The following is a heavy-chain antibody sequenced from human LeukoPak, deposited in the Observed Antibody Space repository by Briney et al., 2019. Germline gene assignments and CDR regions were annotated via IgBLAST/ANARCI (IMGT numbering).Heavy chain of an antibody. CDR2: IYPGDSDA. CDR3: ARLQYSNGYVDY. Sequence: GESLKISCKGSGYSFTSYWIGWVRQMPGKGLEWMGIIYPGDSDATYNPSFQGQVTISADKSISTAYLQWSSLKASDTAMYYCARLQYSNGYVDYWGQGTLVTVSS. J-gene: IGHJ4*02. CDR1: GYSFTSYW. D-gene: IGHD5-18*01. V-gene: IGHV5-51*01.